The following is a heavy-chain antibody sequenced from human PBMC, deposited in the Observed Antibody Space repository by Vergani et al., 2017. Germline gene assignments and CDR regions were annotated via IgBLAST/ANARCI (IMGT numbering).Heavy chain of an antibody. CDR2: IKSKTDGGPT. D-gene: IGHD3-10*01. V-gene: IGHV3-15*07. J-gene: IGHJ4*02. CDR1: GFTFSNAW. CDR3: IRDNVMVRGVIITGLLDY. Sequence: EVQLVESGGGLVKPGGSLRLSCAASGFTFSNAWMNWVRQAPGKGLEWVGRIKSKTDGGPTDYAAPVKGRFTISRDDSKDTLYLQMNSLKTEDTAVYYCIRDNVMVRGVIITGLLDYWGQGTLVTVSS.